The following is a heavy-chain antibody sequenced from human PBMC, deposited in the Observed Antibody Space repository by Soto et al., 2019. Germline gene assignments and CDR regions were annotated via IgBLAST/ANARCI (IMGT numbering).Heavy chain of an antibody. CDR3: ARVLEYYYDSSGYGLMRSLTEYFQH. J-gene: IGHJ1*01. CDR1: GFTFSSYS. V-gene: IGHV3-21*01. Sequence: GSLRLSCAASGFTFSSYSMNWVRQAPGKGLEWVSSISSSSSYIYYADSVKGRFTISRDNAKNSLYLQMNSLRAEDTAVYYCARVLEYYYDSSGYGLMRSLTEYFQHWGQVT. D-gene: IGHD3-22*01. CDR2: ISSSSSYI.